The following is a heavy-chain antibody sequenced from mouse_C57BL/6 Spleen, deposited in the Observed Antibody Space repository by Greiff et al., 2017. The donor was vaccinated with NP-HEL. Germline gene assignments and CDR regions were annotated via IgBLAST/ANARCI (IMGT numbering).Heavy chain of an antibody. CDR1: GYTFTDYY. V-gene: IGHV1-19*01. D-gene: IGHD2-4*01. CDR3: AREIYYDYDFPFAY. J-gene: IGHJ3*01. Sequence: VQLQQSGPVLVKPGASVKMSCKASGYTFTDYYMNWVKQSHGKSLEWIGVINPYNGGTSYNQKFKGKATLTVDKSSSTAYMELNSLTSEDSAVYYCAREIYYDYDFPFAYWGQGTLVTVSA. CDR2: INPYNGGT.